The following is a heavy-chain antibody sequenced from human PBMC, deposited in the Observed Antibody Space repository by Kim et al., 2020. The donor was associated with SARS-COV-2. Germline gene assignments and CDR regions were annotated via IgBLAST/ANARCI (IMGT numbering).Heavy chain of an antibody. Sequence: GGSLRLSCAASGFTFTSYWMSWVRQAPGKGLEWVAHINGDGSDTYYADSVKGRFTISRDNAKKSLYLQMNSLRAEDTAVYYCARGLGQNYDILTGYYLDSWGQGTLVTVSS. J-gene: IGHJ4*02. V-gene: IGHV3-7*03. CDR3: ARGLGQNYDILTGYYLDS. D-gene: IGHD3-9*01. CDR1: GFTFTSYW. CDR2: INGDGSDT.